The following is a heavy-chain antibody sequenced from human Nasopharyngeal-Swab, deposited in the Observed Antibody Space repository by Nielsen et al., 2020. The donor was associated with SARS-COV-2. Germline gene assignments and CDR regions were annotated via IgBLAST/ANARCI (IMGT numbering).Heavy chain of an antibody. Sequence: ASVKVSCKASGHTFTSYAIHWVRQAPGQRLEWMGWINAGNGNTKYSQKFQGRVTITRDTSASTAYMELSSLKYEDTAVYYCARAAEFYDFWGQGTLVTVSS. V-gene: IGHV1-3*01. D-gene: IGHD2/OR15-2a*01. CDR1: GHTFTSYA. CDR2: INAGNGNT. CDR3: ARAAEFYDF. J-gene: IGHJ4*02.